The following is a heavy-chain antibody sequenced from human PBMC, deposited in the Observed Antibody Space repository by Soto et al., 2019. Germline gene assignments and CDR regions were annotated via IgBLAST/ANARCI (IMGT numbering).Heavy chain of an antibody. J-gene: IGHJ2*01. D-gene: IGHD2-2*01. CDR3: ARVTRGCSSTSCYDLVLWYFDL. V-gene: IGHV1-18*01. Sequence: QVPLVQSGAEVKKPGASVKVSCKASGYTFTSYGISWVRQAPGQGLEWMGWISAYNGNTNYAQKLQGRVTMTTDTSTSTAYMELRSLRSDDTAVYYCARVTRGCSSTSCYDLVLWYFDLWGRGTLVTVSS. CDR2: ISAYNGNT. CDR1: GYTFTSYG.